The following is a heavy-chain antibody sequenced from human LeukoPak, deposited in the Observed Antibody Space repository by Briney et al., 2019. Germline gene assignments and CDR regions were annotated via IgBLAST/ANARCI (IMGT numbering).Heavy chain of an antibody. V-gene: IGHV3-9*01. J-gene: IGHJ4*02. CDR1: GYSFDEYA. CDR2: INWKSDKI. CDR3: AKDRYCTSSSCPIDY. D-gene: IGHD2-2*01. Sequence: PGGSLRLSCAGSGYSFDEYATHWVRHAPGKGLEWVSGINWKSDKIGYADSVKGRFTISRDNSKNSLYLQMNSLRVEDTALYYCAKDRYCTSSSCPIDYWGQGTMVTVSS.